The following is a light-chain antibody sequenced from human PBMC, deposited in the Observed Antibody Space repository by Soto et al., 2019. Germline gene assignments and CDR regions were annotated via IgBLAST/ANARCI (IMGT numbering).Light chain of an antibody. CDR1: SRDVGGYNY. J-gene: IGLJ1*01. Sequence: QSALTQPASVSGSPGQSITISCTGTSRDVGGYNYVSWHQQHPGKAPKVIITEVSNRPSGVPDRFSGSKSGTSASLAITGLQAEDEADYYCQSYDSSLSGSGVFGTGTKVTVL. V-gene: IGLV2-14*01. CDR3: QSYDSSLSGSGV. CDR2: EVS.